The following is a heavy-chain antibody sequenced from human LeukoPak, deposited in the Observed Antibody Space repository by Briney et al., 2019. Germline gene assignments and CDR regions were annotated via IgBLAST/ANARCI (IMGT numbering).Heavy chain of an antibody. D-gene: IGHD1-26*01. V-gene: IGHV3-48*04. Sequence: GGSLRLSCEASGFTFSDYSMNWVRQAPGKGLEWLSYITSTSDTIYYADSVKGRFTISRDNAKNSLYLQMSSLRAEDTAVYYCARAVIVGATYAFDIWGQGTMVTVSS. CDR3: ARAVIVGATYAFDI. CDR1: GFTFSDYS. CDR2: ITSTSDTI. J-gene: IGHJ3*02.